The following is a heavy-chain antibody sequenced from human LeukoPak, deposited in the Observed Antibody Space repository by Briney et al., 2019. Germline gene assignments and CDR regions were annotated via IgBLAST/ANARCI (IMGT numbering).Heavy chain of an antibody. CDR1: GFTFSTYE. CDR2: ISGTGNTI. J-gene: IGHJ4*02. V-gene: IGHV3-48*03. D-gene: IGHD3-10*01. CDR3: ARESPGGY. Sequence: PGGSLRLSCAASGFTFSTYEMNWFRQAPGKGLEWVSYISGTGNTIYYADSVKGRFTISRDNAKDSLYLRMNSVRVEDTAVYYCARESPGGYWGQGTLVTVSS.